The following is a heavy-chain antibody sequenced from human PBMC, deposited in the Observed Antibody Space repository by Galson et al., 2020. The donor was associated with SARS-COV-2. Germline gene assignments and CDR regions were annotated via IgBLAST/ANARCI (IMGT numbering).Heavy chain of an antibody. CDR3: AGGELGGNFPGSRFMDV. CDR1: GYTFTSYA. Sequence: ASVKVSCKASGYTFTSYAMHWVRQAPGQRLEWMGWINAGNGNTKYSQKFQGRVTITRDTSASTAYMELSSLRSEDTAVYYCAGGELGGNFPGSRFMDVWGQGTTVTVSS. V-gene: IGHV1-3*01. D-gene: IGHD2-21*02. CDR2: INAGNGNT. J-gene: IGHJ6*02.